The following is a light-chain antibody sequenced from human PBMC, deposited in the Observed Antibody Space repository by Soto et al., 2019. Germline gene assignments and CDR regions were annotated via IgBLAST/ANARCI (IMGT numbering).Light chain of an antibody. J-gene: IGKJ1*01. CDR3: QQYNSYSST. CDR1: QSISSW. Sequence: DIQMTQSPSTLSASVGDRVTITCRASQSISSWLAWYQQKPGKAPKLLIYDASSLESGVPSRFSGSGSGTEFNLTISSLQPDDFATYYCQQYNSYSSTFGQGTKVYSK. V-gene: IGKV1-5*01. CDR2: DAS.